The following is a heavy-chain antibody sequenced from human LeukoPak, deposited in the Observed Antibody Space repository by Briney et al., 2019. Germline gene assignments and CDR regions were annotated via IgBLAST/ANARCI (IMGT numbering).Heavy chain of an antibody. V-gene: IGHV4-34*01. CDR3: ARGLRRYSSGWYKIDY. J-gene: IGHJ4*02. Sequence: SETLSLTCAVYGGSFSGYYWSWIRQPPGEGLEWIGEINHSGSTNYNPSLKSRVAISVDTSKNQFSLKLSSVTAADTAVYYCARGLRRYSSGWYKIDYWGQGTLVTVSS. CDR2: INHSGST. D-gene: IGHD6-19*01. CDR1: GGSFSGYY.